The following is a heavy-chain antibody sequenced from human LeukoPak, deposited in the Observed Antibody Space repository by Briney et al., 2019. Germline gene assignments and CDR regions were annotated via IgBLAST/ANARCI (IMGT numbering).Heavy chain of an antibody. CDR1: GGSISSYY. CDR3: ARIEDYGGNSVNY. Sequence: SETLSLTCTVSGGSISSYYWSWIRQPPGKGLEWIGYIYYSGCTNYNPSLKSRVTISVDTSKNQFSLKLSSVTAADTAVYYCARIEDYGGNSVNYWGQGTLVTVSS. D-gene: IGHD4-23*01. J-gene: IGHJ4*02. CDR2: IYYSGCT. V-gene: IGHV4-59*01.